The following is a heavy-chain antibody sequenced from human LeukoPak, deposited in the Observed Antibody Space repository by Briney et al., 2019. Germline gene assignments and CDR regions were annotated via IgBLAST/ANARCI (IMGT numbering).Heavy chain of an antibody. CDR3: AREGSGYYLKPLFDY. CDR1: GFTFSSYS. D-gene: IGHD3-22*01. J-gene: IGHJ4*02. V-gene: IGHV3-30*03. CDR2: MSYGGQNE. Sequence: GGSLRLSCAASGFTFSSYSMNWVRQAPGKGPEWVAVMSYGGQNERYADSVKGRFTVSRDNPKNTLYLQMNSLRAEDTAVYYCAREGSGYYLKPLFDYWGQGTLVTVSS.